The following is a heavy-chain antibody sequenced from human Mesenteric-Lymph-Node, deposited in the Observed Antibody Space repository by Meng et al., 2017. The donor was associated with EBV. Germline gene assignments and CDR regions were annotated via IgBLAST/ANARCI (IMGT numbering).Heavy chain of an antibody. CDR1: GGSFSGDY. CDR2: INHSGST. J-gene: IGHJ4*02. Sequence: QVQLQQWGEGLLKPSETLSLTCAVYGGSFSGDYWSWIRQPPGKGLEWIGEINHSGSTNYNPSLKSRVTISVDTSKNQFSLKLSSVTAADTAVYYCARGEKGPIDYWGQGTLVTVSS. CDR3: ARGEKGPIDY. V-gene: IGHV4-34*01.